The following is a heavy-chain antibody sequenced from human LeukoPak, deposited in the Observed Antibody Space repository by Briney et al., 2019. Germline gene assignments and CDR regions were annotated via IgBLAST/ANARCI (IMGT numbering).Heavy chain of an antibody. D-gene: IGHD2-15*01. CDR3: VRQGGWGGAASLIEF. Sequence: PSETLSLTCTVSGVSITTSTHYWAWIRQPPGKGLEWIASMFYRGSTYYNASLRSRVTLSVDTSMNQFSLKLSSVSASDMATFYCVRQGGWGGAASLIEFWGQGILVTVSS. V-gene: IGHV4-39*01. CDR1: GVSITTSTHY. J-gene: IGHJ4*02. CDR2: MFYRGST.